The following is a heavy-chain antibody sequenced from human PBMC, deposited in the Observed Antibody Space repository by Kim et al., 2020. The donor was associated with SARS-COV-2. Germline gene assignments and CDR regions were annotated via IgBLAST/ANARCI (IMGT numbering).Heavy chain of an antibody. Sequence: GGSLRLSCAASGFIFGSYWMTWVRQAPGKGLEWVANIKEVGSEKYYVDSVKGRFTISRDNAKKSLYLQMNSLRAEDTAVYYCARDAAAGTWGQGTLGTVS. J-gene: IGHJ5*02. CDR3: ARDAAAGT. D-gene: IGHD6-13*01. V-gene: IGHV3-7*01. CDR2: IKEVGSEK. CDR1: GFIFGSYW.